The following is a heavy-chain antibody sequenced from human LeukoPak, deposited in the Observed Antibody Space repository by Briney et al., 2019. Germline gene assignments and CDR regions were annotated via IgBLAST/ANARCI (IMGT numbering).Heavy chain of an antibody. J-gene: IGHJ4*02. CDR1: GFTFNTYA. D-gene: IGHD2-2*01. V-gene: IGHV3-23*01. CDR3: AKGGYCSTSNCPPDY. CDR2: ISGSGGST. Sequence: GGSLRLSCAASGFTFNTYAMSWVRQAAGKGLEWVSAISGSGGSTYYADSVKGRFTISRDNSKNTLYLHMNSLRAEDTAVYYCAKGGYCSTSNCPPDYWGQGTLVTVSS.